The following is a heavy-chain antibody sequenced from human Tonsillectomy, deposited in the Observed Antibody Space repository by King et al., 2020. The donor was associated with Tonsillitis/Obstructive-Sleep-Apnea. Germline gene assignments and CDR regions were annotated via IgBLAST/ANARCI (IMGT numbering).Heavy chain of an antibody. CDR3: AGGRGHSYGHWFYFDY. CDR2: IIPIFGTA. V-gene: IGHV1-69*01. Sequence: VQLVESGAEVKKPGSSVKVSCKASVGTFSSYAISWVRQAPGQGLEWMGGIIPIFGTANYAQKFQGRVTITADESTSTAYMELSSLRSEDTAMYYCAGGRGHSYGHWFYFDYWGQGTLVTVSS. D-gene: IGHD5-18*01. CDR1: VGTFSSYA. J-gene: IGHJ4*02.